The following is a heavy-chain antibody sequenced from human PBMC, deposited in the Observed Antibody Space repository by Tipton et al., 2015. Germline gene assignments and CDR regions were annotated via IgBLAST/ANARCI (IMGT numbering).Heavy chain of an antibody. CDR3: ARGVRGGITYSPYYLDY. J-gene: IGHJ4*02. D-gene: IGHD3-10*02. Sequence: GLVKPSETLSLTCTVSGGSISSSGNYWSWMRQHPGKGLEWIGYIHYSGSTYYNPSLKSRLTISVDTSKNQFSLNLSSVTAADTAVYYCARGVRGGITYSPYYLDYWGQGTLVTVSS. CDR2: IHYSGST. V-gene: IGHV4-31*03. CDR1: GGSISSSGNY.